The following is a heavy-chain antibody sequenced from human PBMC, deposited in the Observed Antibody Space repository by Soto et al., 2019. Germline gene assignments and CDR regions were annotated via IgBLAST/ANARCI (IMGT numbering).Heavy chain of an antibody. D-gene: IGHD6-19*01. J-gene: IGHJ6*02. CDR2: IWYAGNTM. CDR3: ARPLVAPVAGPYYYGMDV. V-gene: IGHV3-33*01. CDR1: GFTFNSYG. Sequence: QIQLVESGGGVVQPGRSLRLSCTASGFTFNSYGFNWVRQAPGKGLEWVAVIWYAGNTMYYADSVKGRFTISRDNLRSTVYLQMNSLTAEDTAVYYCARPLVAPVAGPYYYGMDVWGQGTTVTVSS.